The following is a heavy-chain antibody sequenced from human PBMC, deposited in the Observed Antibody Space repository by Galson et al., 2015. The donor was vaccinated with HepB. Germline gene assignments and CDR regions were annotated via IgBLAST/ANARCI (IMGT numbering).Heavy chain of an antibody. D-gene: IGHD3-3*01. CDR1: GGSFRGYY. CDR3: ARGFAEDLRFFEWFDPMVHYYYYVDV. Sequence: TLSLTCGVSGGSFRGYYWSWIRQPPGKGLEWIGGLIQSGGTNYNPSLKSRVNISEDTSKNQFSLKLSSVTAADTAVYYCARGFAEDLRFFEWFDPMVHYYYYVDVWGKGTTVTVSS. V-gene: IGHV4-34*01. J-gene: IGHJ6*03. CDR2: LIQSGGT.